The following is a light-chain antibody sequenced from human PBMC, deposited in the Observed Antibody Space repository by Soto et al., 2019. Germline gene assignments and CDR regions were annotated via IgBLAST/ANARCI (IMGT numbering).Light chain of an antibody. Sequence: EIVMTQSPATLSVSPVERATLSGMASQSVNINLAWYQQKPGQAPRLLIYGTSTRATGVPARFSGSGSGTEFTLTISNLQSEDFAVYYCQQYNDWPPLTFGGGTKVDIK. CDR1: QSVNIN. CDR3: QQYNDWPPLT. CDR2: GTS. V-gene: IGKV3-15*01. J-gene: IGKJ4*01.